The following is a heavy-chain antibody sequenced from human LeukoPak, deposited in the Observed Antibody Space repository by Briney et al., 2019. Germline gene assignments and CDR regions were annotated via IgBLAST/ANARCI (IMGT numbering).Heavy chain of an antibody. V-gene: IGHV4-34*01. J-gene: IGHJ4*02. CDR3: ARGRGYGDYGVYY. CDR2: INHSGST. CDR1: GGSFSGYY. D-gene: IGHD4-17*01. Sequence: PSETLSLTCAVYGGSFSGYYWSWIRQPPGKGLEWIGEINHSGSTNYNPSLKSRVTISVDTSKNQFSLKLSSVTAADTAVYYCARGRGYGDYGVYYWGQGTLVTVSS.